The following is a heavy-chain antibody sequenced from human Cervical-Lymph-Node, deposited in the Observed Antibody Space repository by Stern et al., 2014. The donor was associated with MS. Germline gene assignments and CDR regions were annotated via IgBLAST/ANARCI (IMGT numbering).Heavy chain of an antibody. D-gene: IGHD3-22*01. Sequence: VQLLESGGGVVRPWRSLRLSCAASGFTFSSYGMHWVRQAPATGLQWVAFISYDGSNEYYADSVKGRFTISRDNSNNTLYLQTNSLREEDTAVYYCARGVYDIWGQGTLVTVSS. CDR2: ISYDGSNE. CDR1: GFTFSSYG. J-gene: IGHJ4*02. CDR3: ARGVYDI. V-gene: IGHV3-30*03.